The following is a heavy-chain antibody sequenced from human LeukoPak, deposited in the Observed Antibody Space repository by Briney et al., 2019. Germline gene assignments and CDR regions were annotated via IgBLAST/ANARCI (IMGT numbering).Heavy chain of an antibody. CDR1: GFTFSTYA. Sequence: GGSLRLSCAASGFTFSTYAMHWVRQAPDKGLEWVAIISDDGSNTDYADSVKGRFTISRDNPKNTLYLQMNSLRAEDTAVYYCARDTYYYNSSAFYHYYYGMDVWGQGTTVTVSS. J-gene: IGHJ6*02. V-gene: IGHV3-30-3*01. D-gene: IGHD3-22*01. CDR3: ARDTYYYNSSAFYHYYYGMDV. CDR2: ISDDGSNT.